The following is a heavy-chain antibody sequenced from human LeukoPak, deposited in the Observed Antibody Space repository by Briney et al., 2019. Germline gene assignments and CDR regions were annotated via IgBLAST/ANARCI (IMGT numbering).Heavy chain of an antibody. CDR3: ARGGCSSTSCKENWFDP. J-gene: IGHJ5*02. D-gene: IGHD2-2*01. V-gene: IGHV1-2*02. Sequence: ASVTVSCKASGYTFTGYYMHWVRQAPGQGLEWMGWINPNSGGTNYAQKFQGRVTMTRDTSISTAYMELSRLRSDDTAVYYCARGGCSSTSCKENWFDPWGQGTLVTVSP. CDR2: INPNSGGT. CDR1: GYTFTGYY.